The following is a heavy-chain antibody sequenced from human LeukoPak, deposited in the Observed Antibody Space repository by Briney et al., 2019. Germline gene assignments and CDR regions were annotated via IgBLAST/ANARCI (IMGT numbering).Heavy chain of an antibody. CDR1: GYTFTSYD. CDR3: ARGEGYSYGSMSDY. CDR2: MNPNSGST. J-gene: IGHJ4*02. V-gene: IGHV1-8*03. Sequence: ASVKVSCKASGYTFTSYDINWVGQATGQGLEWMGWMNPNSGSTGYAQKFQGRVTITRNTSISTAYMELSSLRYEDTAVYYCARGEGYSYGSMSDYWGQGTLVTVSS. D-gene: IGHD5-18*01.